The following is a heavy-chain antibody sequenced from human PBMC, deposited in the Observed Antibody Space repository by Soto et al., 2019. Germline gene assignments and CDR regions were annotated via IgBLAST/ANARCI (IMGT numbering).Heavy chain of an antibody. V-gene: IGHV3-33*01. J-gene: IGHJ3*02. D-gene: IGHD2-2*01. CDR3: ARLYCSSTSCYSVGAFDI. CDR2: IWFDGSDK. CDR1: GFTFSSYG. Sequence: GGSLRLSCAASGFTFSSYGMHWVRQAPGKGLEWVALIWFDGSDKYYTDSVKGRFTISGDNSKSTLYLQMNSLRAEDTAVYYCARLYCSSTSCYSVGAFDIRGQGTMVTVSS.